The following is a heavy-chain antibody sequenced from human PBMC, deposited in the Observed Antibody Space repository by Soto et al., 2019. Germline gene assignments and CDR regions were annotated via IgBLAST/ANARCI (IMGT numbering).Heavy chain of an antibody. CDR3: AKDPSPNYYYDSSGYLDY. V-gene: IGHV3-30*18. J-gene: IGHJ4*02. Sequence: PGGSLRLSCAASGFTFSSYGMHWVRQAPGKGLEWVAVISYDGSNKYCADSVKGRFTISRDNSKNTLYLQMNSLRAEDTAVYYCAKDPSPNYYYDSSGYLDYWGQGTLVTVSS. D-gene: IGHD3-22*01. CDR1: GFTFSSYG. CDR2: ISYDGSNK.